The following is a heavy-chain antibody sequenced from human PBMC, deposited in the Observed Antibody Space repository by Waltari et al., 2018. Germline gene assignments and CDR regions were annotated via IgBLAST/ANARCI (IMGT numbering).Heavy chain of an antibody. J-gene: IGHJ4*02. CDR1: GYTFTGYY. CDR2: SNPNSGST. V-gene: IGHV1-2*02. CDR3: AREEVDPNDQCFDY. Sequence: QVQLVQSGAEVKKPGASVKVSCKASGYTFTGYYMHWVRQAPGQGLEWMGCSNPNSGSTNYAQKFQGRVTMTRDTSISTAYMELSRLGSDDTAVFYCAREEVDPNDQCFDYWGQGTLVTVSS. D-gene: IGHD1-1*01.